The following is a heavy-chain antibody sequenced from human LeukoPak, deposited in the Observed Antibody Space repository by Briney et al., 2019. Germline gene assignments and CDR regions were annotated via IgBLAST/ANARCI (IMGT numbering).Heavy chain of an antibody. V-gene: IGHV3-23*01. CDR3: AKDDGLAAAGTSFDY. CDR1: GFTFSSYA. Sequence: PGGSLRLSCAASGFTFSSYAMSWVRQAPGKGLEWVSVISGSGGNTYYADSVKGRLTISRDNSKNTLYLRTNSLRAEDTAVYYCAKDDGLAAAGTSFDYWGQGTLVTVSS. J-gene: IGHJ4*02. D-gene: IGHD6-13*01. CDR2: ISGSGGNT.